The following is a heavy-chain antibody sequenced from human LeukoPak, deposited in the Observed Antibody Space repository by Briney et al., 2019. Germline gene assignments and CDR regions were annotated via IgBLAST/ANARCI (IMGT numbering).Heavy chain of an antibody. J-gene: IGHJ4*02. CDR3: ARDYYDSSGYSTRFDY. Sequence: TLSLTCTVSGGSISSGGYYWSWIRQHPGKGLEWLGYIYYSGSTYYNPSLKSRVTISVDTSKNQFSLKLSSVTAADTAVYYCARDYYDSSGYSTRFDYWGQGTLVTVSS. V-gene: IGHV4-31*03. CDR1: GGSISSGGYY. D-gene: IGHD3-22*01. CDR2: IYYSGST.